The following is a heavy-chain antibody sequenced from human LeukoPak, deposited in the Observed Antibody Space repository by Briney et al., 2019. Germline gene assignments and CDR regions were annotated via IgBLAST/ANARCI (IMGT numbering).Heavy chain of an antibody. CDR3: ARGGYYDFWSGFIRDYMDV. Sequence: ASVKVSCKASGYTFTSYYMHWVRQAPGQGLEWMGIINPSGGSTNYAQKFQGRVTMTRDTSTSTVYMELSSLRSEDTAVYYCARGGYYDFWSGFIRDYMDVWGKGTTVTVSS. CDR2: INPSGGST. V-gene: IGHV1-46*01. J-gene: IGHJ6*03. D-gene: IGHD3-3*01. CDR1: GYTFTSYY.